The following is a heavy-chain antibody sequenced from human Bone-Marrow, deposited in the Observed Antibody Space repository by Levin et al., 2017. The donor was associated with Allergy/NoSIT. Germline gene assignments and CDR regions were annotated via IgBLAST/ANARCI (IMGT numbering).Heavy chain of an antibody. V-gene: IGHV3-13*01. CDR3: ARYNYEYNALDI. CDR1: GFSFRTHD. CDR2: IGTAGDT. J-gene: IGHJ3*02. Sequence: GESLKISCAASGFSFRTHDMHWVRQGTGKGLEWVSTIGTAGDTYYPDSVRGRFTISRENAKNSLYLQMNGLSAGDTAVYYCARYNYEYNALDIWGQGTMVTVSS. D-gene: IGHD5-18*01.